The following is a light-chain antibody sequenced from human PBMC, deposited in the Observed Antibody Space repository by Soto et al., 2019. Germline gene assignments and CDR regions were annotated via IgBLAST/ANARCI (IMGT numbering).Light chain of an antibody. CDR3: QSYDSSLSGAV. CDR1: SFNIGAGYD. V-gene: IGLV1-40*01. CDR2: GNN. J-gene: IGLJ2*01. Sequence: QSVLTQPPSVSGAPGQRVTMSCTGNSFNIGAGYDVHWYQQLPGRAPKLLIYGNNNRPSGAPDRFSGSKSGTSASLAITGLQAEDEADYYCQSYDSSLSGAVFGGGTKLTVL.